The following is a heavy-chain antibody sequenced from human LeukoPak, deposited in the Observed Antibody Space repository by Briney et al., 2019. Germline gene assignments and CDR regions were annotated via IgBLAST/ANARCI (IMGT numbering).Heavy chain of an antibody. CDR1: GFTFSSYA. CDR2: ISSSGGST. Sequence: PGGSLRLSCAASGFTFSSYAMSWVRQGPGKGLEWVSAISSSGGSTYYADSVKGRFTISRDNSKNTLYLQMNSLRAEATAVYFCANPMATTKSFDYWGQGTLVTVSS. D-gene: IGHD5-24*01. J-gene: IGHJ4*02. V-gene: IGHV3-23*01. CDR3: ANPMATTKSFDY.